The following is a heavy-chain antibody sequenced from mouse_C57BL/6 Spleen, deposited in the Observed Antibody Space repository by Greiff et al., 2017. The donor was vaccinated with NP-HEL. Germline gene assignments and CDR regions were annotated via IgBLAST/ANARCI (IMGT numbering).Heavy chain of an antibody. CDR1: GFTFSSYG. D-gene: IGHD2-1*01. CDR3: ARQGGNYFSYFDY. V-gene: IGHV5-6*01. Sequence: EVQVVESGGDLVKPGGSLKLSCAASGFTFSSYGMSWVRQTPDKRLEWVATISSGGSYTYYPDSVKGRFTISRDNAKNTLYLQMSSLKSEDTAMYYCARQGGNYFSYFDYWGQGTTLTVSS. J-gene: IGHJ2*01. CDR2: ISSGGSYT.